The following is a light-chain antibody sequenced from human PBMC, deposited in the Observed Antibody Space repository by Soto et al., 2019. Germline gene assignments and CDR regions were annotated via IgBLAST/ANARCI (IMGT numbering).Light chain of an antibody. V-gene: IGKV1-39*01. Sequence: IENAPSPSSLSASVGTRVTITCRASQNIINFLNWYQQRPGKAPKLLIYAASSLHSGVPSRFSGSGSGTDFTLTISSLQPEDFATYYCQQSYSTPPTFGGGTKADIK. CDR2: AAS. J-gene: IGKJ4*01. CDR1: QNIINF. CDR3: QQSYSTPPT.